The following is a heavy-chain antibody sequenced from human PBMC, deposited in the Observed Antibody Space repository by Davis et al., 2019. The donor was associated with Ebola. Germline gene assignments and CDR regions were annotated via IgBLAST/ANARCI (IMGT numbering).Heavy chain of an antibody. D-gene: IGHD1-26*01. CDR1: GYTFRNYG. Sequence: ASVKVSCKSSGYTFRNYGINWVRQAPGQGLEWVAWISAYNGNTAYAQILQGRVTMTTDTSTGTAYMGLRSLRSDDTAVYFCARTSIVGTTTTASDIWGQGTMVTVSS. J-gene: IGHJ3*02. CDR3: ARTSIVGTTTTASDI. V-gene: IGHV1-18*01. CDR2: ISAYNGNT.